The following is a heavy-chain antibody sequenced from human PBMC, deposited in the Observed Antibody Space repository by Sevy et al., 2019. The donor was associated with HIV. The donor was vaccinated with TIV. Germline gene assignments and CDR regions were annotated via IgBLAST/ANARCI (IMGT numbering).Heavy chain of an antibody. Sequence: ASVKVSCKISGYRLSELSMHWVRQAPGKGLEWMGRFDPEDGEIIYAQKFQGRVTVTEDTSTDTAYMELSRLRSEDTAVYYCATGREYYDENSGYFDYWGQETLVSVSS. J-gene: IGHJ4*02. CDR3: ATGREYYDENSGYFDY. D-gene: IGHD3-22*01. CDR2: FDPEDGEI. CDR1: GYRLSELS. V-gene: IGHV1-24*01.